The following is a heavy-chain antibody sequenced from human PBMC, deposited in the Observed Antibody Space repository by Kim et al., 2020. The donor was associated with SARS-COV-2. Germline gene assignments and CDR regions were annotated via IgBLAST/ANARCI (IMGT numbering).Heavy chain of an antibody. J-gene: IGHJ6*02. CDR3: ARVYYYGMDV. CDR1: GGSFSGYY. V-gene: IGHV4-34*01. CDR2: INHSGST. Sequence: SETLSLTCAVYGGSFSGYYWSWIRQPAGKGLEWIGEINHSGSTNYNPSLKSRATISVDTSKNQFSLKLSSVTAADTAVYYCARVYYYGMDVWGQGTTVTV.